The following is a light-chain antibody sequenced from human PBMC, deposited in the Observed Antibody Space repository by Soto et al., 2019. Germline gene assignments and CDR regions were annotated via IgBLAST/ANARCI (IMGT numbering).Light chain of an antibody. V-gene: IGKV1-27*01. J-gene: IGKJ4*01. Sequence: DIQMTQSPSSLSASVGDRVTITCRARQGISNYLAWYQQKPGKVPKLLIYAASTLQSGVPSRFSGSGSGTDFTLIILCLQPEDVATYYCQKYNSAPLTFGGGTKVEIK. CDR1: QGISNY. CDR3: QKYNSAPLT. CDR2: AAS.